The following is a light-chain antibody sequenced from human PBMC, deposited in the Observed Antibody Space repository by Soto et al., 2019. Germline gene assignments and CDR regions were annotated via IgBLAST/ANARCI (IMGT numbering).Light chain of an antibody. CDR2: GAS. Sequence: EKVTTQSPATLSVSPGERATLSCRASRNINRKLAWYQQKPGQAPRLLISGASTRATGIPARFSGSGSGTEFTLTISSLQSEDFAVYYCQQYYDYPPLICGGGTKEEIK. CDR3: QQYYDYPPLI. V-gene: IGKV3-15*01. CDR1: RNINRK. J-gene: IGKJ4*01.